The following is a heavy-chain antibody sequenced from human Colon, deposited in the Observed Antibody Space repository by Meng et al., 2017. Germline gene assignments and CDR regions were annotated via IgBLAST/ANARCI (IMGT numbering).Heavy chain of an antibody. Sequence: QVQLVQSGAEVKKPGASVKVSCKASGYSFTTYYMHWVRQAPGQGLEWMAWINTANGNAVYSETFQSRLTITRDASASTVNMELSSLGSEDTAVYYCATDFSPRGDYWGQGTLVTASS. D-gene: IGHD3-3*01. CDR2: INTANGNA. CDR3: ATDFSPRGDY. CDR1: GYSFTTYY. V-gene: IGHV1-3*04. J-gene: IGHJ4*02.